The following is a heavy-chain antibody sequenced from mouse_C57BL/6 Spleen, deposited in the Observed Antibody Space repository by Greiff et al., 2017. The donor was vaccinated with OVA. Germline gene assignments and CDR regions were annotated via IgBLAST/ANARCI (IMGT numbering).Heavy chain of an antibody. J-gene: IGHJ3*01. CDR3: ARSGWEGDFFAY. D-gene: IGHD3-1*01. V-gene: IGHV1-82*01. Sequence: VQLVESGPELVKPGASVKISCKASGYAFSSSWMNWVKQRPGKGLEWIGRIYPGDGDTNYNGKFKGKATLTADKSSSPAYMQRSSLAYDDSAVYFCARSGWEGDFFAYWGQGTLVTVSA. CDR1: GYAFSSSW. CDR2: IYPGDGDT.